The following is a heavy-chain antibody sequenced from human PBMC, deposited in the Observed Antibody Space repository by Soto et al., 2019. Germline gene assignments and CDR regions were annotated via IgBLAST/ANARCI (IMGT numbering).Heavy chain of an antibody. Sequence: PGGSLRLSCAASGFTFSSYAMHWVRQAPGKGLEYVSAISSNGGSTYYADSVKGRFTISRDNSKNTLYLQMSSLRAEDTAVYYCVKDNSLGITIFGVVIAQGGMDVWGQGTTVTVSS. CDR1: GFTFSSYA. CDR2: ISSNGGST. D-gene: IGHD3-3*01. V-gene: IGHV3-64D*08. J-gene: IGHJ6*02. CDR3: VKDNSLGITIFGVVIAQGGMDV.